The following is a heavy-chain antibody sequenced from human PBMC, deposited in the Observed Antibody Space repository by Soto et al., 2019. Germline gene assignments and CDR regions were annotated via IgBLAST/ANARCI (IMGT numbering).Heavy chain of an antibody. CDR3: AKLRYYGSGSYYNDPNWFDP. V-gene: IGHV3-23*01. CDR2: ISGSGGST. J-gene: IGHJ5*02. CDR1: GFTFSSYA. Sequence: GGSLRLSCAASGFTFSSYAMSWVRQAPGKGLEWVSAISGSGGSTYYADSVKGRFTISRDNSKNTLYLQMNSLRAEDTAVYYCAKLRYYGSGSYYNDPNWFDPWGQGTLVTVSS. D-gene: IGHD3-10*01.